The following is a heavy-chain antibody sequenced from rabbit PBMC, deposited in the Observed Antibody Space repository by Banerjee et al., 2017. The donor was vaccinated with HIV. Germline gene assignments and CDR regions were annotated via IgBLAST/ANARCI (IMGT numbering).Heavy chain of an antibody. CDR2: INTGSGSA. V-gene: IGHV1S45*01. CDR1: GFTLSSYV. D-gene: IGHD4-1*01. J-gene: IGHJ4*01. Sequence: QEQLEESGGDLVKPEGSLKLSCTVSGFTLSSYVMCWVRQAPGKGLEWIGCINTGSGSAYYANWAKGRFTISKTSSTTVTLQMTSLTAADTATYFCARDLAGAIGWNFNLWGQGTLVTVS. CDR3: ARDLAGAIGWNFNL.